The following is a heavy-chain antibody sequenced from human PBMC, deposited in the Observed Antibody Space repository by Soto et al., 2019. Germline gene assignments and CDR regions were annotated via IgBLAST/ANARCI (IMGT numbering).Heavy chain of an antibody. CDR3: ARAGSSITIFGVVTP. J-gene: IGHJ5*02. V-gene: IGHV3-30-3*01. CDR2: ISYDGSNK. Sequence: QVQLVESGGGVVQPGRSLRLSCAASGFTFSSYAMHWVRQAPGKGLEWVAVISYDGSNKYYADSVKGRFTISRDNSKNTLYLQMNSLSAEDTAVYYCARAGSSITIFGVVTPWGQGTLVTVSS. CDR1: GFTFSSYA. D-gene: IGHD3-3*01.